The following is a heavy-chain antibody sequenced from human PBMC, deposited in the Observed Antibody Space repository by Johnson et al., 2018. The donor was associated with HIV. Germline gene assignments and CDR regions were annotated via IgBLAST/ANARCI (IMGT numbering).Heavy chain of an antibody. CDR1: GMTFSSYA. V-gene: IGHV3-23*04. CDR2: ISSSGGST. J-gene: IGHJ3*02. D-gene: IGHD6-19*01. CDR3: AKDGERAVAAAFDI. Sequence: VQLVESGGDLVQPGGSLRLSCAASGMTFSSYAMSWVRQAPGKGLEWVAAISSSGGSTYYADSVKGRFTISRDNSKNTLYLQMNSLRAEDTAVYYCAKDGERAVAAAFDILGQGTMVTVSS.